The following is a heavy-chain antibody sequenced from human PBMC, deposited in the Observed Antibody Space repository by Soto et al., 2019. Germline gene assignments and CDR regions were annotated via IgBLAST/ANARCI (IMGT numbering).Heavy chain of an antibody. D-gene: IGHD3-22*01. CDR1: GGSISSSSYY. CDR3: ARRVGSYYDDYYGMDV. J-gene: IGHJ6*02. V-gene: IGHV4-39*01. Sequence: SETLSLTCTVSGGSISSSSYYWGWIRQPPGKGLEWIGSIYYSGSTYYNPSLKSRVTISVDTSKNQFSLKLSSVTAADTAVYYCARRVGSYYDDYYGMDVWGQGTSVT. CDR2: IYYSGST.